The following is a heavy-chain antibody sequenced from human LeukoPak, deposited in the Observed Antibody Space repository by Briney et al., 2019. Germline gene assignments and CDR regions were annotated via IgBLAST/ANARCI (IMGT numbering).Heavy chain of an antibody. V-gene: IGHV3-43*01. CDR1: GFTFDDYT. CDR2: ISWDGDST. J-gene: IGHJ3*01. CDR3: AKEGDGYH. Sequence: GGSLRLSCAASGFTFDDYTMHWVRQAPGKGLEWVSLISWDGDSTYYADSVKGRFTISRGNSKNSLYLQMNSLRIEDTALYYCAKEGDGYHWGQGTMVTVSP. D-gene: IGHD5-24*01.